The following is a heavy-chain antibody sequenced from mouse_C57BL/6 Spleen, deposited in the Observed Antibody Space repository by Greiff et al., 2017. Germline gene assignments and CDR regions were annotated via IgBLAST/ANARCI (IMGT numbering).Heavy chain of an antibody. Sequence: QVQLQQPGAELVKPGASVKLSCKASGYTFTSYWMQWVKQRPGQGLEWIGEIDPSDSNTNYNQKFKGKATLTVDTSSCPAYMQLRSLTSEDSAVYYCARGTSFAYWGQGTLVTVAA. V-gene: IGHV1-50*01. CDR2: IDPSDSNT. CDR3: ARGTSFAY. CDR1: GYTFTSYW. J-gene: IGHJ3*01.